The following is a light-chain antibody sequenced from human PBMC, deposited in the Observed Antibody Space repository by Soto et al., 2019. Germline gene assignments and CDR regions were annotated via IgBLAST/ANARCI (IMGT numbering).Light chain of an antibody. CDR2: DAS. CDR1: QTVGGY. J-gene: IGKJ3*01. CDR3: QQRSHWPVT. Sequence: EIVLTQSPATLSLSPGERATLSCRTSQTVGGYLAWYLQKAGQAPRLLIFDASNRATGVPARFSGSGSGTDFALAISSREPEEFAVYYCQQRSHWPVTVGPGTKIDIK. V-gene: IGKV3-11*01.